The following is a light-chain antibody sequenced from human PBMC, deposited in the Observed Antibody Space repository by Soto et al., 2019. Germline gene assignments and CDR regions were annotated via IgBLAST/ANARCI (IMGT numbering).Light chain of an antibody. CDR3: QQYDSSPYT. J-gene: IGKJ2*01. Sequence: EIVLTQSPGTLSLSPGERATLSWRASQSVSNNYLAWYQQNPGQVPRLLVYGASSRATAIPDRFSGSGSGTDLTLTISILEPEDFAVYYCQQYDSSPYTVGQGTKREIK. V-gene: IGKV3-20*01. CDR2: GAS. CDR1: QSVSNNY.